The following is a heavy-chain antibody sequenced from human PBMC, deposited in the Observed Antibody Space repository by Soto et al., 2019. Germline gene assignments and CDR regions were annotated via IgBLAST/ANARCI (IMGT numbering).Heavy chain of an antibody. D-gene: IGHD1-26*01. CDR3: ARSEGEMTTAKYYYYAVDV. V-gene: IGHV1-69*01. CDR1: GGSFSNYA. Sequence: QVQLVQSGAEVKKPGSSVKVSCKASGGSFSNYAFSWVRQAPGQGLEWMAGIIPGFGTAEYAQKFVSRLSISADDSTATFYMDLSRLTSEDTAVYYCARSEGEMTTAKYYYYAVDVWGQGTTVTVS. CDR2: IIPGFGTA. J-gene: IGHJ6*02.